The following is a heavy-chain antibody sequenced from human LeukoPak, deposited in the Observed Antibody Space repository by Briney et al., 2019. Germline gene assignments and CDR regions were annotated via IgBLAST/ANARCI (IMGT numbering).Heavy chain of an antibody. D-gene: IGHD3-3*01. V-gene: IGHV3-23*01. CDR2: ISNSGGST. Sequence: PGGSLRLSCAASGFTFSSYAMSWVRQAPGKGLEWVSGISNSGGSTSYADSVKGQFTISRDNSKNTLYLQMNSLRAEDAAVYYCAKWGTDNYDFWSGYYYFDYWGQGTLVTVSS. CDR3: AKWGTDNYDFWSGYYYFDY. J-gene: IGHJ4*02. CDR1: GFTFSSYA.